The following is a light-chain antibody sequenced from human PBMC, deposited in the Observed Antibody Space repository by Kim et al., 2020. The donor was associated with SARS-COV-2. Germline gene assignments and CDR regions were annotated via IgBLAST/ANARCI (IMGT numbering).Light chain of an antibody. CDR3: QQSYSTSWT. CDR1: QSISRY. Sequence: AFVGDRVTITCRASQSISRYLNWYQHKPGKAPKLLIYAASSLQSGVPSRFSGSGSETDYTLTISSLQPEDFATYYCQQSYSTSWTFGQGTKVDIK. CDR2: AAS. V-gene: IGKV1-39*01. J-gene: IGKJ1*01.